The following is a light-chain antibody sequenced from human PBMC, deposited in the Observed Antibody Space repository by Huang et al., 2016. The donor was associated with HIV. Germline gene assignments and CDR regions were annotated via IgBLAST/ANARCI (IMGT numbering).Light chain of an antibody. Sequence: EIVMTQSPDTLSASPGERVTLSCRASQSVSSNLAWYQQKPGQAPRLLIYAASTRATGIPASFSGGGSGTEFTLTITSLQSEDFAVYYCQQYNNWPPMYTFGQGTKLEI. CDR3: QQYNNWPPMYT. CDR1: QSVSSN. J-gene: IGKJ2*01. CDR2: AAS. V-gene: IGKV3-15*01.